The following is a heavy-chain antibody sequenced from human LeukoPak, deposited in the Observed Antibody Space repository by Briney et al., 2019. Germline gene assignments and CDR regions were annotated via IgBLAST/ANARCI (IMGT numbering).Heavy chain of an antibody. CDR3: ARDGYYYDSSGYYWTIDY. D-gene: IGHD3-22*01. Sequence: GGSLRLSCAASGFTFSNYGMHWVRQAPGKGLEWVAFIRYDESNEYYADSVKGRFTISRDNSKNTLYLQMNSLRAEDTAVYYCARDGYYYDSSGYYWTIDYWGQGTLVTVSS. J-gene: IGHJ4*02. CDR1: GFTFSNYG. CDR2: IRYDESNE. V-gene: IGHV3-30*02.